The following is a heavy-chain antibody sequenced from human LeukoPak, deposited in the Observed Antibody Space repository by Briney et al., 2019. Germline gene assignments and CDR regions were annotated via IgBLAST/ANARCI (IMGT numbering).Heavy chain of an antibody. V-gene: IGHV1-2*02. CDR1: GYTFTSYG. J-gene: IGHJ3*02. D-gene: IGHD2-2*01. CDR2: INPNSGGT. Sequence: ASVKVSCKASGYTFTSYGISWVRQAPGQGLEWMGWINPNSGGTNYAQKFQGRVTMTRDTSISTAYMELSRLRSDDTAVYYCAMGSEPYCSSTSCYAFDIWGQGTMVTVSS. CDR3: AMGSEPYCSSTSCYAFDI.